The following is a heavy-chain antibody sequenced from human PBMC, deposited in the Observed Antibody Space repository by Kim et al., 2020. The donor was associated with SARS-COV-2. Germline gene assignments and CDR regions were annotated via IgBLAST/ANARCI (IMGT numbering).Heavy chain of an antibody. Sequence: AQTLQGRVTMTTDTFTSTAYMELRSLRSDDTAVYYCARGAAAGTYDAFDIWGQGTMVTVSS. CDR3: ARGAAAGTYDAFDI. V-gene: IGHV1-18*01. D-gene: IGHD6-13*01. J-gene: IGHJ3*02.